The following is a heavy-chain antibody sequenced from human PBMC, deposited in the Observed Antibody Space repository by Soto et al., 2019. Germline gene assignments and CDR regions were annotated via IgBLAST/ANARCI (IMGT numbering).Heavy chain of an antibody. D-gene: IGHD3-10*01. J-gene: IGHJ4*02. Sequence: QVQLVESGGGVVQPGRSLRLSCAASGFTFSSYGMHWVRQAPGKGLEWVAVISYDGSNKYYADSVKGRFTISRDNSKNTLYLQMNSLRAEDTAVYYCAKESGYSWEWFGELSGNYFDYWGQGTLVTVSS. V-gene: IGHV3-30*18. CDR3: AKESGYSWEWFGELSGNYFDY. CDR1: GFTFSSYG. CDR2: ISYDGSNK.